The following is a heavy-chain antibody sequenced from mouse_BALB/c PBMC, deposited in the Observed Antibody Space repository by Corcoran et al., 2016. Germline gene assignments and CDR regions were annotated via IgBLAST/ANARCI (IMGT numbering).Heavy chain of an antibody. CDR1: GFSLSTSGMG. Sequence: QVTLKESGPGILQPSQTLSLTCSFSGFSLSTSGMGVSWIRQPSGKGLEWLAHIYWDDDKRYNPSLKSRLTISKDTSSNQVFLKITSVDTADTATYYCAHTYSYYAMDYWGQGTSVTVSS. V-gene: IGHV8-12*01. CDR2: IYWDDDK. J-gene: IGHJ4*01. D-gene: IGHD2-10*01. CDR3: AHTYSYYAMDY.